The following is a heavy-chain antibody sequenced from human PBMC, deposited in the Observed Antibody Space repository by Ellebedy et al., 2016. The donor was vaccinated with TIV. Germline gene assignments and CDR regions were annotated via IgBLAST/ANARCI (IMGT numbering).Heavy chain of an antibody. D-gene: IGHD6-19*01. V-gene: IGHV1-2*02. J-gene: IGHJ4*02. CDR3: ARNGVSGWSDFDY. CDR2: INAKRGAT. Sequence: AASVKVSCKTSGYTFIDYHIHWVRQAPGQGLEWMGWINAKRGATIYVQKVHDRVTMTRDMSISPAFLEVTGLTSDDTAVYYCARNGVSGWSDFDYWGQGTLVTVSS. CDR1: GYTFIDYH.